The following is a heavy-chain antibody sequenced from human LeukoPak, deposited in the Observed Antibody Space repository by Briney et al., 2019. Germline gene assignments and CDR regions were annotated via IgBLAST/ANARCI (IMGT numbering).Heavy chain of an antibody. D-gene: IGHD2-2*01. J-gene: IGHJ4*02. CDR3: ARDYCSSTSCLFDY. Sequence: PGGSLRLSCAASGFTFSSYAMSWVRQAPGKGLEWVSAISGSGGSTYYADSVKGRFTISRDNSKNTLYLQMNSLRAEDTAAYYCARDYCSSTSCLFDYWGQGTLVTVSS. CDR1: GFTFSSYA. CDR2: ISGSGGST. V-gene: IGHV3-23*01.